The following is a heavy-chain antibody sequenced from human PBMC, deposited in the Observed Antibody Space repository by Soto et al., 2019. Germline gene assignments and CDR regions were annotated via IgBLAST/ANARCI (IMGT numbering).Heavy chain of an antibody. CDR2: IYYSGST. CDR1: GVSISSYY. Sequence: KTSETLSLTCTVSGVSISSYYWSWIRQPPGKGLEWIGYIYYSGSTTYNPSPKRRVTITVDTSKNQFSLKLSSVTAADTAVYYCARAAWSSSWYFDYWGQGLLVTVSS. V-gene: IGHV4-59*01. D-gene: IGHD6-13*01. J-gene: IGHJ4*02. CDR3: ARAAWSSSWYFDY.